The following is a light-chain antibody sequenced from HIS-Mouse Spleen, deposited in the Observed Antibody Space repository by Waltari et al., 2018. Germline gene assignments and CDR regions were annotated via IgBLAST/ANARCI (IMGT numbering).Light chain of an antibody. CDR1: SSNIGSNY. CDR2: RNN. V-gene: IGLV1-47*01. Sequence: QSVLTQPPSASGTPGQRVTISCSGSSSNIGSNYVYWYQQLPGTAPKLLIHRNNQRPSGVPDRFSGSKSGTSASLASSGLRSEDEADYYCAAWDDSLSGWVFGGGTKLTVL. J-gene: IGLJ3*02. CDR3: AAWDDSLSGWV.